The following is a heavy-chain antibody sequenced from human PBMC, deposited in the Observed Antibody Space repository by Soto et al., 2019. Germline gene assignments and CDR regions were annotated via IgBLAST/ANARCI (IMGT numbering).Heavy chain of an antibody. D-gene: IGHD6-19*01. J-gene: IGHJ4*02. CDR1: GFTFSSYG. CDR2: IWYDGSNK. Sequence: QVQLVESGGGVVQPGRSLRLSCAASGFTFSSYGMHWVRQAPGKGLEWVAVIWYDGSNKYYADSVKGRFTISRDNSKNTLYPPMNSLRAEDTAVYYCARDQGGGLVHLDYWGQGTLVTVSS. V-gene: IGHV3-33*01. CDR3: ARDQGGGLVHLDY.